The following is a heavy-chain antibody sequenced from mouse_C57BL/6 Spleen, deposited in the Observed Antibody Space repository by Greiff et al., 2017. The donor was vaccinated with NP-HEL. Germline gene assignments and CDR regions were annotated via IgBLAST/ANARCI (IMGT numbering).Heavy chain of an antibody. CDR2: ISSGSRTI. J-gene: IGHJ3*01. CDR3: ARAYSYEVGGFAY. Sequence: EVQVVESGGGLVKPGGSLKLSCAASGFTFSDYGMHWVRQAPEKGLEWVAYISSGSRTIYYADTVKGRFTISRDNAKNTLFLKMTSLRSEDTAMYYCARAYSYEVGGFAYWGQGTLVTVSA. D-gene: IGHD1-1*01. V-gene: IGHV5-17*01. CDR1: GFTFSDYG.